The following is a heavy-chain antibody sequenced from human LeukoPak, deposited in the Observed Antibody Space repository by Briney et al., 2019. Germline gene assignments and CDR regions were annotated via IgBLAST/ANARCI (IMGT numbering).Heavy chain of an antibody. CDR3: ARAYSGSYYYYDMDV. Sequence: ASVKVSCKASGYTFTGYYMHWVRQAPGQGLEWMGGMNPNSGNTGYAQKFQGRVTMTKNTSISTAYMELGSLTSEDTAVYYCARAYSGSYYYYDMDVWGQGTTVTVSS. CDR2: MNPNSGNT. D-gene: IGHD1-26*01. J-gene: IGHJ6*02. V-gene: IGHV1-8*02. CDR1: GYTFTGYY.